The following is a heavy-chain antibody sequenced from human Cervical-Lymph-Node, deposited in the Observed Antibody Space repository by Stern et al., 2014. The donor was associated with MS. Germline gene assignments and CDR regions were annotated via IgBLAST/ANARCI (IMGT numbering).Heavy chain of an antibody. J-gene: IGHJ4*02. V-gene: IGHV5-51*01. Sequence: VQLVPSGAEVKKPGESLKLSCKLSGYSFTIYYIAWVRQMPGKSLEWMGVIYPYDSDTTYSPSFQGQVTISADKSITTAYLQWSSLRASDTAMYYCARHVQGFDYWGQGTLVTVSS. CDR1: GYSFTIYY. CDR2: IYPYDSDT. CDR3: ARHVQGFDY.